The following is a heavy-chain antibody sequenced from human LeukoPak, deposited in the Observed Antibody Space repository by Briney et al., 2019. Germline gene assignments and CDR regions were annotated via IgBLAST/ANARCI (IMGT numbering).Heavy chain of an antibody. CDR3: AIVRGIQLWSRPSSYYFDY. D-gene: IGHD5-18*01. CDR1: GFTFSSYA. V-gene: IGHV3-30-3*01. J-gene: IGHJ4*02. CDR2: ISYDGSNK. Sequence: PGGSLRLSCAASGFTFSSYAMHWVRQAPGKGLEWVAVISYDGSNKYYADSVKGRFTISRDNSKNTLYLQMNSLRAEDTAVYYCAIVRGIQLWSRPSSYYFDYWGQGTLVTVSS.